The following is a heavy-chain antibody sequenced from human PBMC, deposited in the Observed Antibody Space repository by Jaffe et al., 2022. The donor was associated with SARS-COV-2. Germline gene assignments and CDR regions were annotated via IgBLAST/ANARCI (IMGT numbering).Heavy chain of an antibody. D-gene: IGHD1-7*01. CDR1: GGSISSSNW. CDR2: IYHSGST. CDR3: ARSKLELRGLPTKAFDP. V-gene: IGHV4-4*02. J-gene: IGHJ5*02. Sequence: QVQLQESGPGLVKPSGTLSLTCAVSGGSISSSNWWSWVRQPPGKGLEWIGEIYHSGSTNYNPSLKSRVTISVDKSKNQFSLKLSSVTAADTAVYYCARSKLELRGLPTKAFDPWGQGTLVTVSS.